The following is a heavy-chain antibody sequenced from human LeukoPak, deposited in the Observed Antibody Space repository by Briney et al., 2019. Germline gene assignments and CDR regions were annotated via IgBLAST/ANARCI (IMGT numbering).Heavy chain of an antibody. D-gene: IGHD3-10*01. CDR3: AKLKRVGIAPFDD. CDR2: ISGSGGST. J-gene: IGHJ4*02. CDR1: GFIFSSYA. V-gene: IGHV3-23*01. Sequence: GGSLRLSCAAPGFIFSSYAMSWVRQAPGKGLEWVSTISGSGGSTYYADSVKGRFTISRDNSKNTLYLQMTGLRAEDTAVYYCAKLKRVGIAPFDDWGQGILVTVSS.